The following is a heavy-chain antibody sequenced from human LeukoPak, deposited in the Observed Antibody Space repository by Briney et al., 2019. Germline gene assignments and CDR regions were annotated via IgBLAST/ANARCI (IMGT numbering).Heavy chain of an antibody. Sequence: GASVKVSCKTSGYTFTSYYIHWVRQAPGQGLEWVGIINPSGGSTDYAQKFQGRVTMTRDTSTSTVYMELSSLRSEDTAVYYCARQGRGVNQLLLYYFDYWGQGTLVTVSS. J-gene: IGHJ4*02. CDR2: INPSGGST. V-gene: IGHV1-46*01. D-gene: IGHD2-2*01. CDR3: ARQGRGVNQLLLYYFDY. CDR1: GYTFTSYY.